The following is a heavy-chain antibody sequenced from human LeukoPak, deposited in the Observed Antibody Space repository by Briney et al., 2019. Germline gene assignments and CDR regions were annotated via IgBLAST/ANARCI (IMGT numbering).Heavy chain of an antibody. CDR2: INHSGST. J-gene: IGHJ4*02. V-gene: IGHV4-34*01. Sequence: SETLSLTCAVYGGSFSGYYWSWIRQPPGKGLEWIGEINHSGSTNYNPSLKSRVTISVDTSKNQFSLKLSSVTAADTAVYYCARGLITMVRGVTKKGDYFDYWGQGTLVTVS. CDR1: GGSFSGYY. CDR3: ARGLITMVRGVTKKGDYFDY. D-gene: IGHD3-10*01.